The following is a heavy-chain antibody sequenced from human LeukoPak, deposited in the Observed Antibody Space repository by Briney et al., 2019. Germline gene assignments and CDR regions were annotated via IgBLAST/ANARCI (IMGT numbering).Heavy chain of an antibody. CDR2: IIPIFGTA. D-gene: IGHD6-13*01. J-gene: IGHJ4*02. CDR1: GGTFSSYA. CDR3: ARDRSSSSCFDY. V-gene: IGHV1-69*01. Sequence: SVKVSCKASGGTFSSYALSWVRQAPGQGLEWMEGIIPIFGTAQYAQKLQGRVTITADESTSTAYMEPSRLRSEATAVFYRARDRSSSSCFDYWGQGTLVTVSS.